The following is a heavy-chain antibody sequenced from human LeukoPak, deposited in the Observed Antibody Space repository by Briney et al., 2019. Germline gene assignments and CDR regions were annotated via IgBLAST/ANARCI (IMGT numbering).Heavy chain of an antibody. D-gene: IGHD3-22*01. CDR1: GYTFTRYS. CDR2: VYPGDSDT. J-gene: IGHJ4*02. CDR3: ARARDSSSSNYFDY. V-gene: IGHV5-51*01. Sequence: GESLKISCKASGYTFTRYSIGCVRQMPGKGVAGVGIVYPGDSDTRYSPSFQGQATISADKSISTAYLQWSSLKASDTAMYYCARARDSSSSNYFDYWGEGTLVTVSS.